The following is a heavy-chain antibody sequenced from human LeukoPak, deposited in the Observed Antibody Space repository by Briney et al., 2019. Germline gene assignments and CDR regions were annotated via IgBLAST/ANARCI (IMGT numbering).Heavy chain of an antibody. CDR1: GYTFTSYY. Sequence: ASVKVSCKASGYTFTSYYIHWVRQAPGQGLEWMGIINPSGGTTIYAQKFQGRVTMTRDTSTTTVYTELSSLRSEDTAVYYCAKGGTWTIYYFDYWGQGTLVTVSS. J-gene: IGHJ4*02. CDR2: INPSGGTT. CDR3: AKGGTWTIYYFDY. D-gene: IGHD3/OR15-3a*01. V-gene: IGHV1-46*01.